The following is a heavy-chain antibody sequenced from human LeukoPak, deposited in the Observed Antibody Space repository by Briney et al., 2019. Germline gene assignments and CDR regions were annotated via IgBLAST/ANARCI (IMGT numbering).Heavy chain of an antibody. CDR2: ISSSGSTI. CDR1: GFTFSSYE. D-gene: IGHD6-6*01. Sequence: GGSLRLSXAASGFTFSSYEMNWVRQAPGKGMEWVSYISSSGSTIYYADSVKGRFTISRDNAKNSLYLQMNSLRAEDTAVYYCARDRDSSSVDYWGQGTLVTVSS. V-gene: IGHV3-48*03. J-gene: IGHJ4*02. CDR3: ARDRDSSSVDY.